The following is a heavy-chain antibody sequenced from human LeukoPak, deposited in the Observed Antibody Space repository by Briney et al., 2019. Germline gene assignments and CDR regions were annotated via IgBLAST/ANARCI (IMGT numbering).Heavy chain of an antibody. CDR3: ARGWYNGGGFDP. Sequence: ASVKVSCKASGYTFTSYDINWVRQATGQGLEWMGWMNPNSGSTGYAQKFQGRVTMTRNTSISTAYMELSSLRSEDTAVYYCARGWYNGGGFDPWGQGTLVTVSS. CDR2: MNPNSGST. V-gene: IGHV1-8*01. CDR1: GYTFTSYD. J-gene: IGHJ5*02. D-gene: IGHD2-8*01.